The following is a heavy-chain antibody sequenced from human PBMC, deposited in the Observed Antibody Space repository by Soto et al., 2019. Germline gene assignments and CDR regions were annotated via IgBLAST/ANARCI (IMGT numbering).Heavy chain of an antibody. CDR1: GFSLTTSGVG. Sequence: QITLNESGPTQVKPRQTLTLTCTFSGFSLTTSGVGVGWIRQSPGKAPEWLALIYWDDDKRYSPSLKSRLTITEDTSKNQWVLTMANLDPADTATYYCAHRVLRTVFGLVTTTAIYFDFWGQGTPVAVSS. D-gene: IGHD3-3*01. J-gene: IGHJ4*02. V-gene: IGHV2-5*02. CDR2: IYWDDDK. CDR3: AHRVLRTVFGLVTTTAIYFDF.